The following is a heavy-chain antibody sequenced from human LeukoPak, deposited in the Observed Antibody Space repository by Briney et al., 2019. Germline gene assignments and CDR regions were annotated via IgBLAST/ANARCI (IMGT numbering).Heavy chain of an antibody. J-gene: IGHJ6*02. CDR3: ARVDGYCSGNSCWMGRENYYFYGMDV. CDR1: GGSISSGDYY. D-gene: IGHD2-15*01. V-gene: IGHV4-30-4*01. CDR2: IYYSVNT. Sequence: SQTLSLTCTVSGGSISSGDYYWSWIRQPPGKGLEWIGYIYYSVNTYYSPSLQSRVTISVDTSKNQFSLKLSSLTAADTAVYYCARVDGYCSGNSCWMGRENYYFYGMDVWGQGTTVTVSS.